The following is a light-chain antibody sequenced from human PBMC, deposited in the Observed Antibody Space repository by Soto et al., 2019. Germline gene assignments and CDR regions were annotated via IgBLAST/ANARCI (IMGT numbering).Light chain of an antibody. CDR1: QRGNSY. CDR2: DAS. Sequence: EIVLTPSPATLSLSPGERATLSCRASQRGNSYLAWYQQRPGQAPRLLIHDASSRATGIPARFSGSGSGTDFTLTISSLEPEDFAVYYCQQRTNWPSSTFGQGTRLEI. CDR3: QQRTNWPSST. J-gene: IGKJ5*01. V-gene: IGKV3-11*01.